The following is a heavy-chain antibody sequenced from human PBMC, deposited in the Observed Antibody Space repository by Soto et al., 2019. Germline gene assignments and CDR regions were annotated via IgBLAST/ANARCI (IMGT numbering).Heavy chain of an antibody. V-gene: IGHV4-34*01. Sequence: SETLSLTCAVYGGSFRGYYWSWIRQPPGKGLEWIGEINHSGSTNYNPSLKSRVTISVDTSKNQFSLKLSSVTAADTAVYYCARGDYDYIWGSYRRSDAFDIWGQGTMVTVSS. CDR3: ARGDYDYIWGSYRRSDAFDI. CDR1: GGSFRGYY. J-gene: IGHJ3*02. D-gene: IGHD3-16*02. CDR2: INHSGST.